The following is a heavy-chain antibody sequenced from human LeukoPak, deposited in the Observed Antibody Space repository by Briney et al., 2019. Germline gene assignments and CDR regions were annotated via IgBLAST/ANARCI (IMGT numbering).Heavy chain of an antibody. D-gene: IGHD3-3*01. CDR3: AREGGFYRPLDY. Sequence: PSETLSLTCDVSGGSVTSTNWWTWVRQPPGKGLEWIGEVHLDGSTNYNPSLERRLIMSVDLPENHISLKLTSVTAADTAVYYCAREGGFYRPLDYSGQGTLVTVSS. V-gene: IGHV4-4*02. J-gene: IGHJ4*02. CDR2: VHLDGST. CDR1: GGSVTSTNW.